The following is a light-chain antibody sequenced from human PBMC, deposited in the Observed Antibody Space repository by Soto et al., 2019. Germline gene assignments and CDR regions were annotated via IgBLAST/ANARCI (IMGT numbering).Light chain of an antibody. CDR1: SGHNSYA. Sequence: QPVLAQSPSASASLGASVKLTCTLSSGHNSYAIAWHQQQPEKGPRYLMKLNSDGSHSKGDEIPDRFSGSSSGAERYLTISSLQSEDEADYYCQTWGTGIQVFGGGTKLTVL. J-gene: IGLJ3*02. V-gene: IGLV4-69*01. CDR3: QTWGTGIQV. CDR2: LNSDGSH.